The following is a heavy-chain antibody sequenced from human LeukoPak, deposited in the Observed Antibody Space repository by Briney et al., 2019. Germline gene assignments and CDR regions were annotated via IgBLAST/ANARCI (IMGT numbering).Heavy chain of an antibody. D-gene: IGHD3-3*01. J-gene: IGHJ3*02. CDR2: INHSGST. Sequence: SETLSLTCAVYGGSFSGYYWSWIRQPPGKGLEWIGEINHSGSTNYNPSLKSRVTISVDTSKNQFSLKLSSVTAADTAVYYCARSLHYDFWSGYYRRFRDAFDIWGQGTMVTVSS. V-gene: IGHV4-34*01. CDR3: ARSLHYDFWSGYYRRFRDAFDI. CDR1: GGSFSGYY.